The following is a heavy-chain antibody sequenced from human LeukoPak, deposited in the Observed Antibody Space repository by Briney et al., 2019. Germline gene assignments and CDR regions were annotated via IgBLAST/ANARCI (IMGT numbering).Heavy chain of an antibody. D-gene: IGHD2-2*01. J-gene: IGHJ4*02. CDR3: ARWFCTSTTCYYDY. CDR1: GFTFSDYY. V-gene: IGHV3-11*01. CDR2: ISSSGSTI. Sequence: GGSLRLSCAASGFTFSDYYMSWIRQAPGKGLEWVSYISSSGSTIYYADSVRGRFTISRDNSKNILSLQMNSLRADDTAVYYCARWFCTSTTCYYDYWGQGTPVTVSS.